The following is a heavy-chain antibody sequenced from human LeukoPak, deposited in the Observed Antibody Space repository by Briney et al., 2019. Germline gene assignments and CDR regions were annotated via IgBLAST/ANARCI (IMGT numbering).Heavy chain of an antibody. CDR1: GGSISSYY. Sequence: PSETLSLTCTVSGGSISSYYWSWIRQPPGKGLEWIGYIYYSGSTNYNPSLKSRATISVDTSKNQFSLKLSSVTAADTAVYYCARVSSGYSTPHFYYYMDVWGKGTTVIVSS. J-gene: IGHJ6*03. CDR2: IYYSGST. D-gene: IGHD6-13*01. V-gene: IGHV4-59*01. CDR3: ARVSSGYSTPHFYYYMDV.